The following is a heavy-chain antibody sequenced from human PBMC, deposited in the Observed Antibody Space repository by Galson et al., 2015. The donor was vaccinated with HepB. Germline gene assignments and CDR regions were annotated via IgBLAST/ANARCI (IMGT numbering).Heavy chain of an antibody. V-gene: IGHV3-7*01. CDR1: GFTFSSYW. CDR2: IKQDGSEK. J-gene: IGHJ1*01. Sequence: SLRLSCAASGFTFSSYWVSWVRQAPGKGLEWVANIKQDGSEKYYVDSVKGRFTISRDNAKNSLYLQMNSLRAEDTAVYYCARDDGEQWLGHQYFQHWGQGTLVTVSS. CDR3: ARDDGEQWLGHQYFQH. D-gene: IGHD6-19*01.